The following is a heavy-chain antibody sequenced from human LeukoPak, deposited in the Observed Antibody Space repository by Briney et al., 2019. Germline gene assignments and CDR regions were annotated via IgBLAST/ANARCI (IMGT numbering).Heavy chain of an antibody. V-gene: IGHV1-8*01. D-gene: IGHD5-24*01. CDR3: ARGLERWLQLPDPEDY. J-gene: IGHJ4*02. CDR2: MNPNSGNT. Sequence: VASVKVSCKASGYTFTSYDINWVRQATGQGLEWMGWMNPNSGNTGYAQKFQGRVTMTRNTSISTAYMELSSLRSEDTAVYYCARGLERWLQLPDPEDYWGQGTLVTVSS. CDR1: GYTFTSYD.